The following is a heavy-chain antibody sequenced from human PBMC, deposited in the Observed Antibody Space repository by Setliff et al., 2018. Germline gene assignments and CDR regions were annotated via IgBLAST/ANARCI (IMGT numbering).Heavy chain of an antibody. CDR1: GYTFTSYA. D-gene: IGHD4-17*01. J-gene: IGHJ1*01. CDR2: INAGNGNT. Sequence: ASVKVSCQASGYTFTSYAMHWVRQAPGQRLEWMGWINAGNGNTKYSQKFQGRVTITRETSASTAYMELSSLGSEDTAVYYCARGSPTTVVTHAEYFQHWGQGTLVTVSS. CDR3: ARGSPTTVVTHAEYFQH. V-gene: IGHV1-3*01.